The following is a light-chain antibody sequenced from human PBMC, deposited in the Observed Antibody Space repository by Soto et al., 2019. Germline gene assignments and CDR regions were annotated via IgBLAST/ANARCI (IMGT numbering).Light chain of an antibody. CDR1: SSDIGRYNY. Sequence: QSALTQPASVSGSPGQSITISCTGTSSDIGRYNYVSWYQQHPGKAPKVMIYDVNNRPSGVYNRFSGSKSGNTASLTISGLQAEDEADYYCSSYTSSSALRIFGGGTKLTVL. J-gene: IGLJ2*01. CDR3: SSYTSSSALRI. V-gene: IGLV2-14*01. CDR2: DVN.